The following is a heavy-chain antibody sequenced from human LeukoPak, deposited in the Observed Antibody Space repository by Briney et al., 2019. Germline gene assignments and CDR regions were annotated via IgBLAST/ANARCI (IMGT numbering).Heavy chain of an antibody. V-gene: IGHV4-34*01. Sequence: SETLSLTCGVYGGSLNGYYWSWIRQPPGKGLEWIAEINHSGGTNYNSSIKSRDTVSADTSKNQFSLKLSSVTAADTAVYYCARGARVLVITPSFDYWSQGTLVTVSS. CDR3: ARGARVLVITPSFDY. CDR1: GGSLNGYY. CDR2: INHSGGT. J-gene: IGHJ4*02. D-gene: IGHD3-22*01.